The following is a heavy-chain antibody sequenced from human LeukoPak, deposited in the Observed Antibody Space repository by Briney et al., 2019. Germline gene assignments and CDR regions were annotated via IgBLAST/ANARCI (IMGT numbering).Heavy chain of an antibody. CDR1: GFTFSSYE. CDR3: ARGGYSYGPGYYYYGMDV. J-gene: IGHJ6*02. D-gene: IGHD5-18*01. V-gene: IGHV3-48*03. CDR2: ISSSGSTI. Sequence: PGGSLRLSCAASGFTFSSYEMNWFRKAQGKGLKGVSSISSSGSTIYYADSVKGRFTISRDNAKNSLYLQMNSLRAEDTAVYYCARGGYSYGPGYYYYGMDVWGQGTTVTVSS.